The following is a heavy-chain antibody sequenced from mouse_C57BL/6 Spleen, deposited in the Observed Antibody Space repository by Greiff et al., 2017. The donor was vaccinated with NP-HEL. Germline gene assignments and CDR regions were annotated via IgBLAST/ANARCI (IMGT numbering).Heavy chain of an antibody. V-gene: IGHV1-69*01. J-gene: IGHJ2*01. CDR1: GYTFTSYW. D-gene: IGHD1-3*01. CDR2: IDPSDSYT. Sequence: QFQLQQPGAELVMPGASVKLSCKASGYTFTSYWMHWVKQRPGQGLEWIGEIDPSDSYTNYNQKFKGKSTLTVDKSSSTAYMQLSSLTSEDSAVYYCARRGITNYFDYWGQGTTLTVSS. CDR3: ARRGITNYFDY.